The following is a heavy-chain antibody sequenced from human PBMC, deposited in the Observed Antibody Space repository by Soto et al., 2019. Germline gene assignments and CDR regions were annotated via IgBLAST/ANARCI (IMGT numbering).Heavy chain of an antibody. CDR2: ISSSSSYI. CDR3: ARDLRAVVLYCSSTSCPFDL. D-gene: IGHD2-2*01. Sequence: EVQLVESGGGLVKPGGSLRLSCAASGFTFSSYSMNWVRQAPGKGLEWVSSISSSSSYIYYADSVKGRFTISRDNAKNSLYLQMNSLRAEDTAVYYCARDLRAVVLYCSSTSCPFDLWGRGTLVTVSS. CDR1: GFTFSSYS. J-gene: IGHJ2*01. V-gene: IGHV3-21*01.